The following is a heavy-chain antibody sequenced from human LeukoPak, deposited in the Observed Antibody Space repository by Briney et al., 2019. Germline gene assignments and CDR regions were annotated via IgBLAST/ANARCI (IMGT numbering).Heavy chain of an antibody. V-gene: IGHV3-49*03. CDR1: GFTFGEYA. J-gene: IGHJ4*02. Sequence: GGSLRLSCTVSGFTFGEYAMSGLRQAPGKGGEGGGFIRSKGYGGTTEYAASVKGRFTISRDDSKSIAYLQMNSLKTEDTAVYYCTRGLIGDDFWSGYYPYYFDYWGQGTLVTVSS. CDR3: TRGLIGDDFWSGYYPYYFDY. CDR2: IRSKGYGGTT. D-gene: IGHD3-3*01.